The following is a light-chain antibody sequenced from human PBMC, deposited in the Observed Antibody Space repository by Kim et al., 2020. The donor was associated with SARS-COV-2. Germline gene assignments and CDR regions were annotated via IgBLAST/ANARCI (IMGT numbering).Light chain of an antibody. CDR1: QGIRNH. CDR2: AAS. V-gene: IGKV1-27*01. CDR3: QKYNSVPPT. J-gene: IGKJ1*01. Sequence: ASVGDRVTITCRASQGIRNHLAWYQQKPGKVPKLLIYAASALQSGVPSRFSGSGSGTDFTLTISSLQPEDGATYYCQKYNSVPPTFGQGTKVDIK.